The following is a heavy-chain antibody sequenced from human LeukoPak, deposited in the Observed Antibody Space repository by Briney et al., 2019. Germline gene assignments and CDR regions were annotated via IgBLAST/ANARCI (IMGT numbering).Heavy chain of an antibody. CDR1: RFTFDSYD. D-gene: IGHD3-16*02. CDR3: LLQMTYGELSDPDF. CDR2: ISGGGEAT. Sequence: GGSLRLSCAASRFTFDSYDMTWVRQAPGRGLEWVSSISGGGEATYYADSVMGRFTISRDSAMNSVSLQINSLRAEDTAVYYCLLQMTYGELSDPDFRGQGTLVTVSS. J-gene: IGHJ4*02. V-gene: IGHV3-21*01.